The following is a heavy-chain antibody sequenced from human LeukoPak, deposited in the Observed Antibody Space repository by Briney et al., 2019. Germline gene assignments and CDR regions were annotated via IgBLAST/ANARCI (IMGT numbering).Heavy chain of an antibody. CDR2: VDFGGNT. J-gene: IGHJ5*02. Sequence: PGGSLRLSCAASGVAVSSNSFSWVRQAPGKGLEWVSVVDFGGNTNYADSVKGRFTISRDNSKNTLYLQMNNLRVEDTAVYYCARTHNDGARWWFDPWGQGTLVTVSS. CDR1: GVAVSSNS. D-gene: IGHD4-23*01. V-gene: IGHV3-53*01. CDR3: ARTHNDGARWWFDP.